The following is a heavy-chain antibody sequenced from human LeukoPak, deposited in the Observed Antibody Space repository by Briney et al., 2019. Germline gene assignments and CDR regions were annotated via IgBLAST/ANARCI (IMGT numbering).Heavy chain of an antibody. D-gene: IGHD5-18*01. V-gene: IGHV3-23*01. CDR2: ISGSGGST. Sequence: GGSLRLSCAASGFTVSSNYMSWVRQAPGKGLEWVSAISGSGGSTYYADSVKGRFTISRDNSKNTLYLQMNSLRAEDTAVYYCAKGGRAELRIKRMSVSDTAMVRDYFDYWGQGTLVTVSS. CDR1: GFTVSSNY. CDR3: AKGGRAELRIKRMSVSDTAMVRDYFDY. J-gene: IGHJ4*02.